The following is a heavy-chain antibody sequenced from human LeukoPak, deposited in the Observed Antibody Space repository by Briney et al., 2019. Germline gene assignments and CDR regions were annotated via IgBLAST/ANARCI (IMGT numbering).Heavy chain of an antibody. CDR2: INHSGST. J-gene: IGHJ6*03. CDR3: ARLDTMRSGTYNYYYYMDV. CDR1: GGSISSYY. Sequence: SETLSLTCTVSGGSISSYYWSWIRKPPGKGLEWIGEINHSGSTNYNPSLKSRVTISVDTSKNQFSLKLSSVTAADTAVYYCARLDTMRSGTYNYYYYMDVWGKGTTVTISS. V-gene: IGHV4-34*01. D-gene: IGHD3-10*01.